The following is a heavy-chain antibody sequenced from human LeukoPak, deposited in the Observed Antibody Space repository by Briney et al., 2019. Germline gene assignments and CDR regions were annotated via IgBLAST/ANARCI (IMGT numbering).Heavy chain of an antibody. CDR1: GFTFSRYW. CDR2: IKQDGSET. Sequence: GGSLRLSYAASGFTFSRYWMSWVRQAPGQGLEWVATIKQDGSETYYVDSVKGRFTISRDNAKNSLHLQMNSLRAEDAAVFYCARMDYYTSGTYTYPNFDYWGQGTLVTVSS. CDR3: ARMDYYTSGTYTYPNFDY. D-gene: IGHD3-10*01. V-gene: IGHV3-7*03. J-gene: IGHJ4*02.